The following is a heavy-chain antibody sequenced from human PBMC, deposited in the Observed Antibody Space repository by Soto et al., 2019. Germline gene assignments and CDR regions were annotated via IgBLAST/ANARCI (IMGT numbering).Heavy chain of an antibody. J-gene: IGHJ4*02. CDR2: IRPYNGNT. CDR1: GYTFTSYG. CDR3: ARDLPTQDY. Sequence: QVQLVQSGAEVKKPGASVKVSCKASGYTFTSYGISWVRQAPGQGLEWMGWIRPYNGNTNYAQELQGRVTMTTDTSTRTAYMELRRLRSDDTAVKYCARDLPTQDYWGQGTLVTVSS. V-gene: IGHV1-18*01.